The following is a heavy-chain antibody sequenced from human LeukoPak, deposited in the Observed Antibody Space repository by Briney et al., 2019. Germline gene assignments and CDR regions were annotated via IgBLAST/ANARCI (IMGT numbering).Heavy chain of an antibody. V-gene: IGHV4-59*08. CDR1: GGSISGYY. J-gene: IGHJ3*02. D-gene: IGHD2-8*01. Sequence: SETLSLTCTVSGGSISGYYWSWIRQPPGKGLEWIGYISYSGSTNYSPSLKSRVTISVDTSNNQFSLNLSSVTAADTAVYSCARHRTSALYGAFDIWGQGTMVTVSS. CDR2: ISYSGST. CDR3: ARHRTSALYGAFDI.